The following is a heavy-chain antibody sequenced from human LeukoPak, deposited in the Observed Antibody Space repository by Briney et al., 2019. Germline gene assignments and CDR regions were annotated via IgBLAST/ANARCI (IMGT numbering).Heavy chain of an antibody. V-gene: IGHV4-34*01. CDR3: ARHLANVRWGVNPRWFDP. J-gene: IGHJ5*02. D-gene: IGHD3-10*02. CDR2: SHHSGSP. CDR1: GGSFSGYY. Sequence: PSETLSLTCAVYGGSFSGYYWTGIARPPGKGWGWFGESHHSGSPNDNPSLKSRVTISVDTSKNQFSLKLSSVTAADTAVYYCARHLANVRWGVNPRWFDPWGQGTLVTVSS.